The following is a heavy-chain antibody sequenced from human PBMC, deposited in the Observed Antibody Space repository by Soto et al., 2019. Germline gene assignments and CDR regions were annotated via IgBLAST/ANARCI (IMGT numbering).Heavy chain of an antibody. J-gene: IGHJ4*02. CDR1: GFTFSSYG. CDR3: AKGGIQLWSHFDY. CDR2: ISYDGSNK. D-gene: IGHD5-18*01. V-gene: IGHV3-30*18. Sequence: GGSLRLSCAASGFTFSSYGMHWVRQAPGKGLEWVAVISYDGSNKYYADSVKGRFTISRDNSKNTLYLQMNSLRAEDTAVYYCAKGGIQLWSHFDYWGQGTLVTVS.